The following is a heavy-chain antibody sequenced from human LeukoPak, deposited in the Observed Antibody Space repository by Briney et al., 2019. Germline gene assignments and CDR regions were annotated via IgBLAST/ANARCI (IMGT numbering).Heavy chain of an antibody. V-gene: IGHV3-23*01. D-gene: IGHD2-2*01. CDR3: ARDVDEYCSSTTCRGGSFDI. Sequence: TGGSLRLSCAASGFTFSTYAMTWVRQAPGKGLEWVSVISGGGANTYYADSVKGRFTISRDNSKNTLYLQMNSLRAEDTAVYYCARDVDEYCSSTTCRGGSFDIWGQGTMVTVSS. CDR2: ISGGGANT. J-gene: IGHJ3*02. CDR1: GFTFSTYA.